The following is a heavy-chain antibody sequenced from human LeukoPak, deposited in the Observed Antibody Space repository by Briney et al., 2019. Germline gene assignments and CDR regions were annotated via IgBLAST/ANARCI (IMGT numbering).Heavy chain of an antibody. CDR2: IKQDGSEK. J-gene: IGHJ4*02. CDR1: GFTFSRYW. V-gene: IGHV3-7*01. D-gene: IGHD3-16*01. Sequence: GGSLRLSCSPSGFTFSRYWMSWVRQAPGKGLEWVANIKQDGSEKYYVDSVKGRFTISRDNAKNSLYLQMNSLRAEDTAVYYCARSRGGWGQGTLVTVSS. CDR3: ARSRGG.